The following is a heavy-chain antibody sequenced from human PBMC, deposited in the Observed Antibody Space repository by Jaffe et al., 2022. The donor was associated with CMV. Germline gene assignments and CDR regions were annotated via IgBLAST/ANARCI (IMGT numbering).Heavy chain of an antibody. J-gene: IGHJ6*03. D-gene: IGHD2-2*03. CDR1: GGSFSGYY. V-gene: IGHV4-34*01. Sequence: QVQLQQWGAGLLKPSETLSLTCAVYGGSFSGYYWSWIRQPPGKGLEWIGEINHSGSTNYNPSLKSRVTISVDTSKNQFSLKLSSVTAADTAVYYCARDGYCSSTSCFKSGFFGYYMDVWGKGTTVTVSS. CDR3: ARDGYCSSTSCFKSGFFGYYMDV. CDR2: INHSGST.